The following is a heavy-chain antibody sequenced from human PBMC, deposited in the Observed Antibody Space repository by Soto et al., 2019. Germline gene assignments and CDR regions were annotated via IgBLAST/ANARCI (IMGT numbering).Heavy chain of an antibody. V-gene: IGHV4-30-2*01. J-gene: IGHJ5*02. CDR1: GGSISSGGYS. D-gene: IGHD3-10*01. CDR3: ARGSLWFGELQNWFDP. CDR2: IYHSGST. Sequence: PSETLSLTCAVSGGSISSGGYSWSWIRQPPGKGLEWIGYIYHSGSTYYNPSLKSRVTISVDRSKNQFSLKLSSVTAADTAVCYCARGSLWFGELQNWFDPWGQGTLVTVSS.